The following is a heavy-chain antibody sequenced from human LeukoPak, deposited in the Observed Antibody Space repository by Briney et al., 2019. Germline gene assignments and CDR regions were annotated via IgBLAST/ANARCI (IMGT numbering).Heavy chain of an antibody. J-gene: IGHJ6*02. CDR2: IKQDGSEK. Sequence: PGGSLRLSCAASGFTFSTFWMTWVRQAPGKGLEWVANIKQDGSEKYYVDSVKGRFTISRDNAKNSLYLQMNSLRAEDTAVYYCARVTIVPAAMPGNYYYYGMDVWGQGTTVTVSS. V-gene: IGHV3-7*02. CDR1: GFTFSTFW. D-gene: IGHD2-2*01. CDR3: ARVTIVPAAMPGNYYYYGMDV.